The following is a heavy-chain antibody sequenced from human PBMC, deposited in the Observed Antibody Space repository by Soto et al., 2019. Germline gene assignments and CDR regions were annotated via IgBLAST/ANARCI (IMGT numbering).Heavy chain of an antibody. CDR3: AKTLPPGSPRGSHDY. V-gene: IGHV3-23*01. CDR2: IGGSGGST. Sequence: EVQLLESGGGLVQPGGSLRLSCAASGFTFSSYAMSWVRQAPGEGLEWVSCIGGSGGSTYYADSVKGRFTISRDNSKNTLYLQMNSLRAEDTAVYYCAKTLPPGSPRGSHDYWGQGTLATVSS. J-gene: IGHJ4*02. CDR1: GFTFSSYA. D-gene: IGHD1-26*01.